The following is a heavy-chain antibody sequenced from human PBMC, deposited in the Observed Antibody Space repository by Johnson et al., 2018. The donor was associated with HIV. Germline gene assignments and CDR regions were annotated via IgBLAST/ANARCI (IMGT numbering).Heavy chain of an antibody. J-gene: IGHJ3*02. CDR3: ASLGGLDAAFDI. D-gene: IGHD3-10*01. CDR2: IKQDGSEK. V-gene: IGHV3-7*05. Sequence: VQLVESVGGLVQPGGSLRLSCTASRFTFATYWMSWVRQAPGKGLEWVANIKQDGSEKSFVDSVKGRFTISRDNAKNSLYLQMNSLRVEDAAVYYCASLGGLDAAFDIWGQGTMVTVSS. CDR1: RFTFATYW.